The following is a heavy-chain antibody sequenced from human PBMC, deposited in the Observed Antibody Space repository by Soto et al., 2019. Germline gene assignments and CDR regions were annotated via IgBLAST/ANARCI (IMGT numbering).Heavy chain of an antibody. J-gene: IGHJ4*02. CDR1: GFTFSSYG. V-gene: IGHV3-30*03. D-gene: IGHD3-22*01. CDR2: ISYDGSNK. Sequence: GGSLRLSCAASGFTFSSYGMHWVRQAPGKGLEWVAVISYDGSNKYYADSVKGRFTISRDNSKNTLYLQMNSLRAEDTAVYYCATNWGADYYDSSGYYLGYWGQGTLVTVSS. CDR3: ATNWGADYYDSSGYYLGY.